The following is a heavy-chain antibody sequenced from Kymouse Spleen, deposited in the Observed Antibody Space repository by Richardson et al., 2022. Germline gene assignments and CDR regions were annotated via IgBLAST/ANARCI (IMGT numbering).Heavy chain of an antibody. Sequence: QVQLQQWGAGLLKPSETLSLTCAVYGGSFSGYYWSWIRQPPGKGLEWIGEINHSGSTNYNPSLKSRVTISVDTSKNQFSLKLSSVTAADTAVYYCARCPYYYGSGSYYSYFDYWGQGTLVTVSS. J-gene: IGHJ4*02. CDR3: ARCPYYYGSGSYYSYFDY. CDR1: GGSFSGYY. V-gene: IGHV4-34*01. D-gene: IGHD3-10*01. CDR2: INHSGST.